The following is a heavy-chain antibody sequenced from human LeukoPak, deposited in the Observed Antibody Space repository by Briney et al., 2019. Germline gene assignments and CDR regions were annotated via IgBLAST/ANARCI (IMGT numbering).Heavy chain of an antibody. D-gene: IGHD3-3*01. J-gene: IGHJ4*02. V-gene: IGHV4-39*01. Sequence: PSETLSLTCTVSGGSISSSSYYWGWIRQPPGKGLEWIGSIYYSGSTYYNPSLKSRVTISVDTSKNQFSLKLSSVTAADTAVYYCARRPATLGVPISYYFDYWGQGTLVTVSS. CDR1: GGSISSSSYY. CDR3: ARRPATLGVPISYYFDY. CDR2: IYYSGST.